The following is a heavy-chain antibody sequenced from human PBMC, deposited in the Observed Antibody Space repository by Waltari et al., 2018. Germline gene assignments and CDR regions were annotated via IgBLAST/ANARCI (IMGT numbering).Heavy chain of an antibody. J-gene: IGHJ4*02. CDR3: AKDDYGDYGGFDY. V-gene: IGHV3-9*01. CDR1: GFTFDAYA. D-gene: IGHD4-17*01. CDR2: ISWNSGSI. Sequence: EVQLVESGGGLVQPGRSLRLSCAASGFTFDAYAMHWVRQAPGKGLEWVSGISWNSGSIGYADSVKGRFTISRDNAKNSLYLQMNSLRAEDTALYYCAKDDYGDYGGFDYWGQGTLVTVSS.